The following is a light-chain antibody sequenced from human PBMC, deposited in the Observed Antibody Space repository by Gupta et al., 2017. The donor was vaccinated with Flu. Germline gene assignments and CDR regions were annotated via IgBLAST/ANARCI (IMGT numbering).Light chain of an antibody. CDR3: GSYGAVGV. V-gene: IGLV2-14*01. CDR2: EVS. CDR1: NSDIGAYNY. J-gene: IGLJ2*01. Sequence: QSALTQPASVSGSPGQSIAISCTGTNSDIGAYNYVSWYQQHPGKAPKLMIYEVSNRPSGVSTRFSGSKSGNTASLTISGLQAEDEADYYGGSYGAVGVFGGGTKVTVL.